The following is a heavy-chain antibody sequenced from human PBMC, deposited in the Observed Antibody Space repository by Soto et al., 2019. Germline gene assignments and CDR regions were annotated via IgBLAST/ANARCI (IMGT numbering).Heavy chain of an antibody. CDR1: GFTFSSYG. D-gene: IGHD3-22*01. V-gene: IGHV3-33*01. Sequence: PGGSLRLSCAASGFTFSSYGMHWVRQAPGKGLEWVAVIWYDGSNKYYADSVKGRFTISRDNSKNTLYLQMNSLRAEDTAVYYCASGRYYYDSSGYGYWGQGTLVTVSS. CDR3: ASGRYYYDSSGYGY. CDR2: IWYDGSNK. J-gene: IGHJ4*02.